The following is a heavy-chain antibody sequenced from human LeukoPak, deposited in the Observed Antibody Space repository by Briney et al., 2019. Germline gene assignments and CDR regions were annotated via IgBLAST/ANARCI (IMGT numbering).Heavy chain of an antibody. D-gene: IGHD3-10*01. CDR1: GFTFSNYG. CDR2: ITTSEIT. V-gene: IGHV3-48*04. Sequence: GRSLRLSCAASGFTFSNYGMHWVRQAPGKGPEWVSHITTSEITYYADSVKGRFTISRDNAKNSLYLQMTSLRVEDTAVYYCGRYLNYWGQGTLVTVSS. CDR3: GRYLNY. J-gene: IGHJ4*02.